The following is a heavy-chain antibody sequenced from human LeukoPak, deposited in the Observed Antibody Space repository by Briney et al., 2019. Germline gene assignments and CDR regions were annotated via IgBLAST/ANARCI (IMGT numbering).Heavy chain of an antibody. V-gene: IGHV3-74*03. Sequence: GGSLRLSCAASGFSFSNYWMHWVRQAPGKGLVWVSRINGDGSSTTYADSVRGRFTISRDNAKNTLYLQMNSLRAEDTAVYFCAKAPVTSCRGAYCYPFDSWGQGTLVTVSS. CDR1: GFSFSNYW. D-gene: IGHD2-21*01. CDR3: AKAPVTSCRGAYCYPFDS. J-gene: IGHJ4*02. CDR2: INGDGSST.